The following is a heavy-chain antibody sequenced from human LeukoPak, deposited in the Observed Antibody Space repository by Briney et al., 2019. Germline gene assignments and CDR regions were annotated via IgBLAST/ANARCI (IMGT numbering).Heavy chain of an antibody. V-gene: IGHV4-4*07. Sequence: AETLSLTCTVSGGSISSYYWSWIRQPAGKGLEWIGRIYSTGSTNYNPSLKSRVTMSVDTSKNQFSLRLRSVTAADTAVYYCARQIASAGTAGFDFWGQGALVTVSS. CDR3: ARQIASAGTAGFDF. D-gene: IGHD6-13*01. CDR1: GGSISSYY. CDR2: IYSTGST. J-gene: IGHJ4*02.